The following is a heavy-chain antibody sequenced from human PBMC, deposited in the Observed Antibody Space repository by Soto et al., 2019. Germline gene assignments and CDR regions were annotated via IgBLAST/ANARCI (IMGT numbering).Heavy chain of an antibody. CDR1: GYTFTGHY. V-gene: IGHV1-2*02. D-gene: IGHD1-26*01. CDR2: IGPESGAT. J-gene: IGHJ4*02. CDR3: GRGRSGQIVVFY. Sequence: ASVKVSCKASGYTFTGHYIHWVRQAPEQGPEWMGEIGPESGATRYAEKFQGRVTMTLDTSITTVYMELKDLSPDDTAVYYCGRGRSGQIVVFYWGQGTPVTVSS.